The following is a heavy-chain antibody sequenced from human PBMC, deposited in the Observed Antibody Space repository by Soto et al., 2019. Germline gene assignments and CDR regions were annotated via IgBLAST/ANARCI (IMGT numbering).Heavy chain of an antibody. J-gene: IGHJ1*01. CDR3: ARAIGYYDSSGYYSPSAEYFQH. D-gene: IGHD3-22*01. V-gene: IGHV1-69*06. Sequence: ASVKVSCKASGGTLSSYAISWVRQAPGQGLEWLGGIIPIFGTANYAQKFQGRVTIPADKSTSTDYMELSSLRSEETAVYYCARAIGYYDSSGYYSPSAEYFQHWGQGTLVTVSS. CDR2: IIPIFGTA. CDR1: GGTLSSYA.